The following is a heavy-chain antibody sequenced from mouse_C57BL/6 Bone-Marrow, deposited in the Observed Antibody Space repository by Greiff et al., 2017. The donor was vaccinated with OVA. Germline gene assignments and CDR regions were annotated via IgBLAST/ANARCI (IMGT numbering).Heavy chain of an antibody. CDR1: GYTFTDYY. Sequence: EVQLQQSGPELVKPGASVKISCKASGYTFTDYYMNWVKQSHGKSLEWIGDINPNNGGTSYNQKFKGKATLTVDKSSSTAYMELRSLTSEDSAVYYCANYGSSPPWSFDVWGTGTTVTVSS. J-gene: IGHJ1*03. D-gene: IGHD1-1*01. CDR2: INPNNGGT. CDR3: ANYGSSPPWSFDV. V-gene: IGHV1-26*01.